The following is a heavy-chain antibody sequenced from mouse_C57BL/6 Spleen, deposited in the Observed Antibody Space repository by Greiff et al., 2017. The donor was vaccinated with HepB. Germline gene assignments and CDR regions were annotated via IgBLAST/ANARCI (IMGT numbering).Heavy chain of an antibody. CDR3: ARSLIYDGYYVGAMDY. CDR1: GYTFTSYW. V-gene: IGHV1-55*01. D-gene: IGHD2-3*01. Sequence: QVQLQQPGAELVKPGASVKMSCKASGYTFTSYWITWVKQRPGQGLEWIGDIYPGSGSTNYNEKFKSKATLTVDTSSSTAYMQLSSLTSEDSAVYYCARSLIYDGYYVGAMDYWGQGTSVTVSS. J-gene: IGHJ4*01. CDR2: IYPGSGST.